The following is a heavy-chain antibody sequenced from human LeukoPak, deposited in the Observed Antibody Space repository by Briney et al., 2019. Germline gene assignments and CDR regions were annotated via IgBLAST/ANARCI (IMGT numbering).Heavy chain of an antibody. D-gene: IGHD6-6*01. CDR1: GYTFTGYY. J-gene: IGHJ4*02. CDR3: ARGKSLRIAARPADY. CDR2: INPNSGGT. V-gene: IGHV1-2*02. Sequence: ASVKVSCKASGYTFTGYYMHWVRQAPGQGLEWMGWINPNSGGTNYAQKFQGRVTMTRDTSISTAYMELSRLSSDDTAVYYCARGKSLRIAARPADYWGQGTLVTVSS.